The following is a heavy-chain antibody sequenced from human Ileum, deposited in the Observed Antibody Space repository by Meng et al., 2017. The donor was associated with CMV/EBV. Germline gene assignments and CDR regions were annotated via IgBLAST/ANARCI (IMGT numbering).Heavy chain of an antibody. CDR1: GYRLTGYY. J-gene: IGHJ6*02. D-gene: IGHD5-18*01. Sequence: ASVKVSCKASGYRLTGYYIHWVRQAPGQGLEWMGWINPNSGDTNYAQKFEGRVTMTKDTSISTAYMELSRLRSDDTAVYYCARGYSEGLDVWGQGTTVTVSS. CDR2: INPNSGDT. V-gene: IGHV1-2*02. CDR3: ARGYSEGLDV.